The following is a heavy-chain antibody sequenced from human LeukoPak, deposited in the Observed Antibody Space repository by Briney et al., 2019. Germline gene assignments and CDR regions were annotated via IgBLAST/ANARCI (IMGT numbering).Heavy chain of an antibody. CDR3: AREATNYDFWSGYYPYFDY. D-gene: IGHD3-3*01. V-gene: IGHV3-21*01. CDR2: ISSSSSYI. Sequence: GGSLRLSCAASGFTFSSYSMNWVRQAPGKGLEGVSSISSSSSYIYYADSVKGRFTISRDNAKNSLYLQMNSLRAEDTAVYYCAREATNYDFWSGYYPYFDYWGQGTLVTVSS. CDR1: GFTFSSYS. J-gene: IGHJ4*02.